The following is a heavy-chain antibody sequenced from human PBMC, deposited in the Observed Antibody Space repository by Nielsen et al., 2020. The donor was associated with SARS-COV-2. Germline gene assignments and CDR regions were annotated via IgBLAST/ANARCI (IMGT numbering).Heavy chain of an antibody. V-gene: IGHV3-30*18. CDR1: GFTFSSYG. CDR2: ISYDGSNK. Sequence: GESLKISCAASGFTFSSYGMHWVRQAPGKGLEWVAVISYDGSNKYYADSVKGRFTISRDNHKNTVSLQLDSLRPDDTAVYFCAKDAFGDYEAECFHHWGQGTLVTVSS. D-gene: IGHD4-17*01. CDR3: AKDAFGDYEAECFHH. J-gene: IGHJ1*01.